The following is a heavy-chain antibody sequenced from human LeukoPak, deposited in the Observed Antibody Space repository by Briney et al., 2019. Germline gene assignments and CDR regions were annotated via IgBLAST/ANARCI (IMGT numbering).Heavy chain of an antibody. V-gene: IGHV4-59*07. CDR1: GGFISIYY. Sequence: ADTLSLICTVSGGFISIYYWRWIRQPPGKGLGWIGYIYYSGSTNYNPSLKSRVTISVDTPKNQFSQTVSSVNAVDNGVYYDARMGGWYAYYYYGMDVWGQGTTVTVSS. D-gene: IGHD6-19*01. CDR2: IYYSGST. J-gene: IGHJ6*01. CDR3: ARMGGWYAYYYYGMDV.